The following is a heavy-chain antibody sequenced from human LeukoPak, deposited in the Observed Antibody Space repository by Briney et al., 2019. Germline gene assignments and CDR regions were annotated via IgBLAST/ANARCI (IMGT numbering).Heavy chain of an antibody. J-gene: IGHJ4*02. CDR3: AKIPKGGYFDY. V-gene: IGHV3-23*01. CDR1: GFTFNNYA. Sequence: GGSLRLSCAASGFTFNNYAMNWVRQAPGKGLEWVSHISPSGDSTYYADSVKGRFTISRDSSKNTLSLQMNSLRVEDTAVYYCAKIPKGGYFDYWGQGTLVTVSS. D-gene: IGHD2-2*01. CDR2: ISPSGDST.